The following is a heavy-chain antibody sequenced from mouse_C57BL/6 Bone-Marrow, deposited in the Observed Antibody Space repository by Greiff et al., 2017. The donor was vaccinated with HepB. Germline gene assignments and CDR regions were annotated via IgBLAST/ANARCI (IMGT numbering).Heavy chain of an antibody. D-gene: IGHD2-3*01. CDR2: ISDGGSYT. CDR3: ARDRWLLRGNWYFDV. Sequence: EVHLVESGGGLVKPGGSLKLSCAASGFTFSSYAMSWVRQTPEKRLEWVATISDGGSYTYYPDNVKGRFTISRDNAKNNLYLQMIHLKSEDTAMYYCARDRWLLRGNWYFDVWGTGTTVTVSS. V-gene: IGHV5-4*01. CDR1: GFTFSSYA. J-gene: IGHJ1*03.